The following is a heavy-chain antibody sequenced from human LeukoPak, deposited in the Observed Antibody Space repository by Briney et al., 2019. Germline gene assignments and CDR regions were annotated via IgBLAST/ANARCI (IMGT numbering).Heavy chain of an antibody. CDR2: ISSSSSYI. J-gene: IGHJ5*02. V-gene: IGHV3-21*01. CDR3: ARDYYSSSWVFDP. D-gene: IGHD6-13*01. CDR1: GFIFSNYS. Sequence: PGGSLRLSCAVSGFIFSNYSMNWVRQAPGKGLEWVSSISSSSSYIYYADSVKGRFTISRDNAKNSPYLQMNSLRAEDTAVYYCARDYYSSSWVFDPWGQGTLVTVSS.